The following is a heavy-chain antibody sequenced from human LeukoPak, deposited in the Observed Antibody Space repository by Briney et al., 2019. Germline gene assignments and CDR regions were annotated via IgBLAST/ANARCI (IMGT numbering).Heavy chain of an antibody. CDR2: ISSSGGTI. Sequence: GGSLRLSCAASGFTFSSYTMNWVRQAPGKGLEWVSYISSSGGTIYYADSVKGRFTISRDNAKNSLYLQMNSLRAEDTAVYYCARDLSYCTITSCSYYYYGMDVWGRGTTVTVSS. CDR1: GFTFSSYT. D-gene: IGHD2-2*01. CDR3: ARDLSYCTITSCSYYYYGMDV. J-gene: IGHJ6*02. V-gene: IGHV3-48*04.